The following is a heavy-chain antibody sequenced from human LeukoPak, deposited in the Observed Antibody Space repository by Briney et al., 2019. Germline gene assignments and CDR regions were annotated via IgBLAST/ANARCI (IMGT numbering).Heavy chain of an antibody. V-gene: IGHV5-51*01. CDR2: IYPGDSDT. J-gene: IGHJ4*02. D-gene: IGHD5-18*01. CDR3: ARNVDTAMDGFDY. Sequence: GESLQISCKGSGYSFTSYWIGWVRQMPGKGLKWMGIIYPGDSDTRYSPSFQGQVTISADKSISTAYLQWSSLKASDTAMYYCARNVDTAMDGFDYWGQGTLVTVSS. CDR1: GYSFTSYW.